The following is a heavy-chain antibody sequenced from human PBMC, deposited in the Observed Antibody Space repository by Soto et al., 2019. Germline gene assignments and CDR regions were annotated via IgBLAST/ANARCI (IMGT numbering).Heavy chain of an antibody. CDR3: AKVAIAAAGTGWFDP. V-gene: IGHV3-30*18. J-gene: IGHJ5*02. CDR1: GFTFSSYG. Sequence: QVQLVESGGGVVQPGRSLRLSCAASGFTFSSYGMHWVRQAPGSGLEWGGVISYDGSNKYYADSVKGRFTISRDNSKNTLYLQMNSLRAEDTAVYYCAKVAIAAAGTGWFDPWGQGTLVTVSS. D-gene: IGHD6-13*01. CDR2: ISYDGSNK.